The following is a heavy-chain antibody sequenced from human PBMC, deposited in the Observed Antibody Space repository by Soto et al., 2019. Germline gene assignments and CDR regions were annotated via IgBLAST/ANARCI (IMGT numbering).Heavy chain of an antibody. CDR1: GYTVTSYG. CDR2: ISAYNGNT. D-gene: IGHD6-19*01. Sequence: QVQLVQSGAEVKKPGASVKVSCKASGYTVTSYGISWVRQAPGQGLEWMGWISAYNGNTNYAQMLQGRVTMTTDTSTSTAYMELRSLRTDDTAVYYWARDTQWLAPRYYYGMDVWGQGTTVTVSS. CDR3: ARDTQWLAPRYYYGMDV. V-gene: IGHV1-18*01. J-gene: IGHJ6*02.